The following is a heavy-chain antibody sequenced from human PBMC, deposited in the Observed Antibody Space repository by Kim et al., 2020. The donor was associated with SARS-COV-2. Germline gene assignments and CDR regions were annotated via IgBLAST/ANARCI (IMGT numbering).Heavy chain of an antibody. CDR3: ARHGCSSTSCYSDWFDP. V-gene: IGHV3-48*03. CDR2: ISSSGSTI. D-gene: IGHD2-2*01. CDR1: GFTFSSYE. J-gene: IGHJ5*02. Sequence: GGSLRLSCAASGFTFSSYEMNWVRQAPGKGLEWVSYISSSGSTIYYADSVKGRFTISRDNAKNSLYLQMNSLRAEDTAVYYCARHGCSSTSCYSDWFDPWGQGTLVTVSS.